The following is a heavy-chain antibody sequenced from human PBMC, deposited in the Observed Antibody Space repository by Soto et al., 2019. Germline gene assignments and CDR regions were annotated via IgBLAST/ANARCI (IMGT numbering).Heavy chain of an antibody. J-gene: IGHJ4*02. CDR2: IGNDPSYL. V-gene: IGHV3-21*06. Sequence: EVQLVESGGGLVKPGGSLRLSCEASGFSFSRHSMNWVRKAPGKGLEWVSSIGNDPSYLYYAGSVKGRFTISRDNAKNSLYLQMNSLRVEDTAVYYCARDQGLIRYGYSDYWGQGTPVTVSS. CDR3: ARDQGLIRYGYSDY. D-gene: IGHD5-12*01. CDR1: GFSFSRHS.